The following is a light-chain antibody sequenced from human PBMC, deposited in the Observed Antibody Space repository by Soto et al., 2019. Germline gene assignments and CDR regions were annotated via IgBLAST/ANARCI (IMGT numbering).Light chain of an antibody. CDR1: QSVSSY. CDR2: GAS. V-gene: IGKV3-20*01. Sequence: EIVLTQYAVTRSFCRGERATLSCRAGQSVSSYLAWYQQKPGQAPRLLIYGASNRATGIPDRFSGSGSGTDFTLTISRLETEDFAVYYCQQYGSSGTFGQGTKVDIK. J-gene: IGKJ1*01. CDR3: QQYGSSGT.